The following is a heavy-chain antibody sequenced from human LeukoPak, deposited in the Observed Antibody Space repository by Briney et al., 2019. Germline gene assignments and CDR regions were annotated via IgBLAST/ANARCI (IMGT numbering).Heavy chain of an antibody. CDR3: ARGVTVTGSDAFDI. CDR2: IYYSGST. J-gene: IGHJ3*02. V-gene: IGHV4-31*01. Sequence: SETLSLTCTVSGGSISSGGYYWSWIRQHPGKGLEWIGYIYYSGSTYYNPSLKSQVTISVDTSKNQFSLKLSSVTAADTAVYYCARGVTVTGSDAFDIWGQGTMVTVSS. D-gene: IGHD4-17*01. CDR1: GGSISSGGYY.